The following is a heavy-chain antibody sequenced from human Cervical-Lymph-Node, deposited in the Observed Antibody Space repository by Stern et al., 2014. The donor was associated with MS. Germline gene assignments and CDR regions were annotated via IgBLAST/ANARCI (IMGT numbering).Heavy chain of an antibody. J-gene: IGHJ4*01. CDR2: IHPNRGGT. Sequence: QVQLGQSGAEARAPGASMKVSCKASGYIFTDYYLHWVRQAPGQGLEWLGWIHPNRGGTNDAQNFQGRVTMTRDTSISTAYMELRWLGSADTAVYYCAGGSGTAYDLRGDYWGQGTLVTVSS. D-gene: IGHD3-3*01. CDR3: AGGSGTAYDLRGDY. V-gene: IGHV1-2*02. CDR1: GYIFTDYY.